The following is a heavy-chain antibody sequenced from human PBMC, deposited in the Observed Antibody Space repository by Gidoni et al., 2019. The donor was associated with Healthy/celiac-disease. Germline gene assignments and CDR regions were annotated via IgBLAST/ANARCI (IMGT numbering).Heavy chain of an antibody. D-gene: IGHD5-12*01. V-gene: IGHV4-34*01. CDR3: ARESGLRYRGYDFDY. J-gene: IGHJ4*02. CDR2: INHSGST. CDR1: GVSFIGNY. Sequence: QLQLQQRGAGLLKPSETLSLTSAVYGVSFIGNYWRWIRQPPGKGLEWIGEINHSGSTNYNPSLKSRVTISVDTSKNQCSLKLSAVTAADTAVYYCARESGLRYRGYDFDYWGQGTLVTVSS.